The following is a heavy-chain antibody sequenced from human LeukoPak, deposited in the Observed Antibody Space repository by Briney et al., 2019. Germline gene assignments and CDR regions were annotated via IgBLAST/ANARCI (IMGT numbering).Heavy chain of an antibody. J-gene: IGHJ4*02. D-gene: IGHD6-13*01. CDR3: AKIVRSKAAAADY. Sequence: GGSLRLSCAASGFTFSSYWMSWVRQAPGKGLEWVANIKQDGSEKYYVDSVKGRFTISRDNAKNSLYLQMNSLRAEDTAVYYCAKIVRSKAAAADYWGQGTLVTVSS. V-gene: IGHV3-7*03. CDR1: GFTFSSYW. CDR2: IKQDGSEK.